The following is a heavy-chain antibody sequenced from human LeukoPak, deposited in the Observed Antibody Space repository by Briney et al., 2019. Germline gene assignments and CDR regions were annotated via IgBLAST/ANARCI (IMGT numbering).Heavy chain of an antibody. D-gene: IGHD6-19*01. CDR1: GFTFSTYA. Sequence: GGSLRLSCPAAGFTFSTYAMSWLRHTPAKGLEWVSGISSGGNTQYTDSVKGRFTVSRDNSKNTLHLQMDSLRAEDTAIYYCTKDRRQWVVPYFDSWGQGTVVTV. V-gene: IGHV3-23*01. CDR3: TKDRRQWVVPYFDS. CDR2: ISSGGNT. J-gene: IGHJ4*02.